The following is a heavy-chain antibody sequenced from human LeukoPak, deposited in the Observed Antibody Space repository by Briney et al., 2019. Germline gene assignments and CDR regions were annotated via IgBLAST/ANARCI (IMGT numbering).Heavy chain of an antibody. Sequence: GGTLRLSCAASGFIFSHYGMNWVRQAPGKGLEWVSGITSRSTTYCADSVKGRFTISRDNSKNMVWLQINSPTAEDTATYYCAKDGNWARFEDWGQGTLVTVSS. V-gene: IGHV3-23*01. CDR2: ITSRSTT. CDR1: GFIFSHYG. D-gene: IGHD7-27*01. CDR3: AKDGNWARFED. J-gene: IGHJ4*02.